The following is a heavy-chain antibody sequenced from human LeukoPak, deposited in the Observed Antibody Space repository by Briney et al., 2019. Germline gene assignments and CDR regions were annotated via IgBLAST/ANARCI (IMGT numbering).Heavy chain of an antibody. D-gene: IGHD4-11*01. CDR3: ARPYSHWFHP. CDR2: IYHSGST. J-gene: IGHJ5*02. CDR1: GYSISSGYY. Sequence: PSETLSLTCAVSGYSISSGYYWGWIRQPPGKGRVWIGSIYHSGSTYYYPSLKKRRPMTVDTPKNQFSPEMTYAIAAAPPVYYSARPYSHWFHPWPQETRVSLPS. V-gene: IGHV4-38-2*01.